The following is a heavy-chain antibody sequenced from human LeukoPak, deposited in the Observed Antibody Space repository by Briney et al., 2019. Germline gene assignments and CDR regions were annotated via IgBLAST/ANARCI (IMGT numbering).Heavy chain of an antibody. V-gene: IGHV4-61*01. J-gene: IGHJ4*02. CDR2: IYYSGST. CDR3: ASDVVSGSYPHFDY. D-gene: IGHD1-26*01. Sequence: TLSLTCNVSGGSVSSGSYYWSWIRQPPGKGLEWIGYIYYSGSTNYNPSRESRVTISVDTSKNQCSLKLSSVTAADTAVYYCASDVVSGSYPHFDYWGQRTLVTVSS. CDR1: GGSVSSGSYY.